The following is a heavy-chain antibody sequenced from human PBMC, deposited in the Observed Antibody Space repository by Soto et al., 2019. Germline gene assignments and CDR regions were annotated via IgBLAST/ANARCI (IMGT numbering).Heavy chain of an antibody. CDR1: GFTFTNYW. Sequence: EVQVVESGGASVQPGGSLRLSCAASGFTFTNYWMHWVRQAPGKGLLWMSRIKGDETTSSYADSVKGRFTISRDNAKNTVYLQISSLRAEDTAVYYCARGAFGSYYVDYWGQGTLVTVSS. J-gene: IGHJ4*02. CDR3: ARGAFGSYYVDY. V-gene: IGHV3-74*01. D-gene: IGHD3-10*01. CDR2: IKGDETTS.